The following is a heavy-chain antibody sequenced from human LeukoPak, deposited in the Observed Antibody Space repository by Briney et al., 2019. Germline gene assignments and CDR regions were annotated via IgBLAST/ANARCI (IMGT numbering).Heavy chain of an antibody. V-gene: IGHV3-7*01. D-gene: IGHD2-21*02. J-gene: IGHJ4*02. CDR3: ARSVVVTATWSYYFDH. Sequence: PGGSLRLSCAASGFTFTSYWMSWVRQAPGKGLEWVANIKQDGSEKYYVDSVKDRFTISRDNTKNSLYLQMNSLRGEDTAVYSCARSVVVTATWSYYFDHWGQGTLVTVSS. CDR1: GFTFTSYW. CDR2: IKQDGSEK.